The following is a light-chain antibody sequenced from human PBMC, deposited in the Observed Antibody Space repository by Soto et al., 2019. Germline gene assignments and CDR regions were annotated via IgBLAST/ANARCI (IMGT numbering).Light chain of an antibody. CDR1: QSVRSH. CDR2: GAS. V-gene: IGKV3-15*01. J-gene: IGKJ5*01. Sequence: EAVMTQSPATLSVSPGEGVTLSCRASQSVRSHLAWYQQKPGQPHRLLIYGASTRATGIPARFSGSGFGTEFTLTISSLQSEDFAVYYCQQYKNWPLFGQGTRLAI. CDR3: QQYKNWPL.